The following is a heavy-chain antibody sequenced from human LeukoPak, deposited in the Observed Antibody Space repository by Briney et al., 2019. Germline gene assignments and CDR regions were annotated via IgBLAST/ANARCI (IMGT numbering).Heavy chain of an antibody. Sequence: GGSLRLSCTASGFTFDNYAMIWVRQASGKGLEWVSVISGSGDGTDSADSVRGRFTISRDNSKSTLYLEMSSLRVEDTAVYHCAKGRNSYDSGRCHSPNCYYGTDVWGQGTTVIVSS. CDR3: AKGRNSYDSGRCHSPNCYYGTDV. D-gene: IGHD3-10*01. CDR2: ISGSGDGT. V-gene: IGHV3-23*01. CDR1: GFTFDNYA. J-gene: IGHJ6*02.